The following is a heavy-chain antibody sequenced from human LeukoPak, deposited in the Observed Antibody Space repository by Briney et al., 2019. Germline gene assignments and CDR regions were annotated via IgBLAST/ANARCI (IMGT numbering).Heavy chain of an antibody. V-gene: IGHV1-8*03. D-gene: IGHD3-9*01. J-gene: IGHJ2*01. CDR3: ARDYYYDILTGYPSLNWYFDL. Sequence: ASVKVSCKASGYTFTSYDINWVRQATGQGLEWMGWMNPNSGNTGYAQKFQGRVTITRNTSISTAYMELSSLRSEDTAVYYCARDYYYDILTGYPSLNWYFDLWGRGTLVTVSS. CDR1: GYTFTSYD. CDR2: MNPNSGNT.